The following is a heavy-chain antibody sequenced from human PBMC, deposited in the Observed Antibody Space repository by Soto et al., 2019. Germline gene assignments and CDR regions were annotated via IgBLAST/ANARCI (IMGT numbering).Heavy chain of an antibody. CDR1: GFTYTSSA. CDR2: IVVGSGNT. CDR3: AAETEYSSVNLYGIDF. D-gene: IGHD6-19*01. Sequence: ASVKVSCKASGFTYTSSAVQWVRQALGQRLEWIGWIVVGSGNTNDAQKFQERVNITRDMSTSTAYMELSSLRAEDTAGYYCAAETEYSSVNLYGIDFWGQGTTVTF. J-gene: IGHJ6*02. V-gene: IGHV1-58*01.